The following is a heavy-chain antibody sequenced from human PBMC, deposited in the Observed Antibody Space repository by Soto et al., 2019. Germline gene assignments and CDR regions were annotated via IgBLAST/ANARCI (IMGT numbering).Heavy chain of an antibody. Sequence: ESGGGVVQPGRSLRLSCAASGFTFSTYAMHWDRQAPGKGLEWVAVLSYDGSNKYYADSVKGRFTISRDNSKNTLYLQMNSLRAEDTAVYYCARVVPAAMYYYYGMDVWGQGTTVTVSS. CDR2: LSYDGSNK. D-gene: IGHD2-2*01. J-gene: IGHJ6*02. CDR3: ARVVPAAMYYYYGMDV. CDR1: GFTFSTYA. V-gene: IGHV3-30*03.